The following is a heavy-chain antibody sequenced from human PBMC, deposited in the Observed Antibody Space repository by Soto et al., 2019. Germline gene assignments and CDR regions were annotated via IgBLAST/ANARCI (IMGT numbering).Heavy chain of an antibody. CDR3: AKARSEKFWVYYYAMDV. D-gene: IGHD6-19*01. Sequence: PGGSLRLSCEASGFNFGAYAMSWVRQAPGKGLEWVSGISGSSSGTYYTDSVKGRFTISRDNSKNTVYLQMNSLRGEDTAVYYCAKARSEKFWVYYYAMDVWGQGTAVTVSS. CDR2: ISGSSSGT. J-gene: IGHJ6*02. CDR1: GFNFGAYA. V-gene: IGHV3-23*01.